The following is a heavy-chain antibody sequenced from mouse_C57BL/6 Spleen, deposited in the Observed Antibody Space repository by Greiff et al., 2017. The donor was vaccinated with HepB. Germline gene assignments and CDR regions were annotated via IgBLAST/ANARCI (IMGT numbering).Heavy chain of an antibody. D-gene: IGHD2-4*01. Sequence: QVQLQQSGAELAKPGASVKLSCKASGYTFTSYWMTWVKQRPGQGLEWIGYINPSSGYTKYNQKFKDKATLTADKSSSTAYMQLSSLTYEDSAVYYCAREYDYDWAWFAYWGQGTLVTVSA. V-gene: IGHV1-7*01. CDR3: AREYDYDWAWFAY. CDR2: INPSSGYT. J-gene: IGHJ3*01. CDR1: GYTFTSYW.